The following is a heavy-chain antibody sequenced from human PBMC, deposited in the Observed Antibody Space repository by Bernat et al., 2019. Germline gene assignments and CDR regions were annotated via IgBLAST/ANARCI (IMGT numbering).Heavy chain of an antibody. CDR2: ISSSSSTI. CDR1: GFTFTSYE. CDR3: ARGNYGDYARFDY. J-gene: IGHJ4*02. D-gene: IGHD4-17*01. Sequence: LVESGGGLVQPGGSLRLSCAASGFTFTSYEMNWVRQAPGKGLEWVSYISSSSSTIYYADSVKGRFTISRDNAKNSLYLQMNSLRAEDAAVYYCARGNYGDYARFDYWGQGTLVTVSS. V-gene: IGHV3-48*03.